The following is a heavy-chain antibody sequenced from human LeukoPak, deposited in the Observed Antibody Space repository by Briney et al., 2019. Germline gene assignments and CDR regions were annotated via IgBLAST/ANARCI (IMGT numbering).Heavy chain of an antibody. Sequence: GGSLRLSCAASGFTFSSNYMSWVRQAPGKGLEWVSVIYSGGSTYYADSVKGRFTISRDNSKNTLYLQMNSLRAEDTAVYYCARDPRYYYDSSGRADAFDIWGQGTMVTVSS. CDR2: IYSGGST. J-gene: IGHJ3*02. D-gene: IGHD3-22*01. CDR3: ARDPRYYYDSSGRADAFDI. V-gene: IGHV3-53*01. CDR1: GFTFSSNY.